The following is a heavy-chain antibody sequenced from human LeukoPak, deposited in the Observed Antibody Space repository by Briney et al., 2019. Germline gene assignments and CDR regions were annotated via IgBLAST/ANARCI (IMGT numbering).Heavy chain of an antibody. CDR1: GFIFSGYG. CDR2: ITDSGGRT. CDR3: AKGRRGDYASYGMDV. V-gene: IGHV3-23*01. D-gene: IGHD2-2*01. Sequence: PGGSLRLSCAASGFIFSGYGMHWVRQAPGKGLEWVSAITDSGGRTYYADSVKGRFTISRDNSKNTLYLQVISLRAEDTAVYYCAKGRRGDYASYGMDVWGQGTTVTVSS. J-gene: IGHJ6*02.